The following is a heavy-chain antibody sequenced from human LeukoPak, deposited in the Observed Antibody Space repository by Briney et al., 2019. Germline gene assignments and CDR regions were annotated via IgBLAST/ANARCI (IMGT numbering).Heavy chain of an antibody. Sequence: GGSLRLSCEASGFIFSKYWMAWVRQAPGKGLEWVANIKQDGSDKYYEDPVKGRFSISRDNAKNSVFLQMNSLRAEDTAVYYCARVLFGDPWFTLWGQGTLVTVSS. J-gene: IGHJ4*02. V-gene: IGHV3-7*01. CDR2: IKQDGSDK. D-gene: IGHD3-10*01. CDR3: ARVLFGDPWFTL. CDR1: GFIFSKYW.